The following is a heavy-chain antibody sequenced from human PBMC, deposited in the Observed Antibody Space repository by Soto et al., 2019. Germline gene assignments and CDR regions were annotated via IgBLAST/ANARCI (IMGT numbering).Heavy chain of an antibody. Sequence: QVQLVQSGAEVKKPGASVKVSCKASGYTFTSYDINWVRQATGHGLEWMGWMNPNSGNTGYAQKFQGRVTMTSNTSISTAYMELSSMRSEDTAVYYCARRPGAARPIGYWGQGPLVTVSS. CDR2: MNPNSGNT. V-gene: IGHV1-8*01. CDR3: ARRPGAARPIGY. CDR1: GYTFTSYD. J-gene: IGHJ4*02. D-gene: IGHD6-6*01.